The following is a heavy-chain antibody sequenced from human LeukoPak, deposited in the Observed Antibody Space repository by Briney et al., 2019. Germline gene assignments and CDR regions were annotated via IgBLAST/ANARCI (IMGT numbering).Heavy chain of an antibody. Sequence: GGSLRLSCAASGFTFSSYWMSWVRQAPGKGLEWVANIMQDGSEKYYVDSVKGRFTISRDNAKNSLYLQMNSLRAEDTAVYYCARGGLHVLRYFDWFQFDYWGQGTLVTVSS. CDR1: GFTFSSYW. D-gene: IGHD3-9*01. CDR3: ARGGLHVLRYFDWFQFDY. CDR2: IMQDGSEK. J-gene: IGHJ4*02. V-gene: IGHV3-7*04.